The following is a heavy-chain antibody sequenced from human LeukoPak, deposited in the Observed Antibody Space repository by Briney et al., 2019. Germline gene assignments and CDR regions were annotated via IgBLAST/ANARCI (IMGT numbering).Heavy chain of an antibody. CDR1: GFTFSSYA. CDR2: ISSNGGST. V-gene: IGHV3-64D*06. CDR3: VKDLVRGVTGYYDYYGMDV. J-gene: IGHJ6*01. D-gene: IGHD3-10*01. Sequence: QTGGSLRLSCSASGFTFSSYAMHWVRQAPGKGLEYVSAISSNGGSTYYADSVKGRFTISRDNSKNTLYLQMSSLRAEDTAVYYCVKDLVRGVTGYYDYYGMDVWGQGTTVTVSS.